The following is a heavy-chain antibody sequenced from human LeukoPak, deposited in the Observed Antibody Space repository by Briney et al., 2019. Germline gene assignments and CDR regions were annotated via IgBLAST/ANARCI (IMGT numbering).Heavy chain of an antibody. CDR1: GFTFSSYE. V-gene: IGHV3-48*03. CDR2: ISSSGNTV. CDR3: ARGGAVAGLY. Sequence: PGGSLRLSCAVSGFTFSSYEMNRVRQAPGKGLEWVSYISSSGNTVYYPDSVKGRFTISRDNAKNSLYLQMNSLRGEDTAVYYCARGGAVAGLYWGQGTLVTVSS. J-gene: IGHJ4*02. D-gene: IGHD6-19*01.